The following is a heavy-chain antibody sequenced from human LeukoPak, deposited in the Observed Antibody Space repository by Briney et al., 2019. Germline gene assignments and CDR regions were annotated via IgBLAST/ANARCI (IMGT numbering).Heavy chain of an antibody. Sequence: PSETLSLTCAVSGVAISRGGYAWNWIRQPPGKGLEWIAYIYHSGTTYYNPSLKSRATISVDTSKNQFSLKLSSVTAADTAVYYCARGRSRGAYGSGSYYGFLGYWGQGTLVTVSS. V-gene: IGHV4-30-4*07. CDR2: IYHSGTT. CDR3: ARGRSRGAYGSGSYYGFLGY. J-gene: IGHJ4*02. CDR1: GVAISRGGYA. D-gene: IGHD3-10*01.